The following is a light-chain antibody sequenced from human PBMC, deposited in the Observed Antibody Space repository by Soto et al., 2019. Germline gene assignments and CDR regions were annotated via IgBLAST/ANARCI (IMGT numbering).Light chain of an antibody. J-gene: IGLJ1*01. CDR2: YND. CDR3: ATWDESLSGLYV. V-gene: IGLV1-40*01. CDR1: SSNIGAGYD. Sequence: SVLTQPPSVSGAPGQRVTISCTGSSSNIGAGYDVHWYQQLPGTAPKLLIYYNDQRPSGVPARFSASKSGTSASLAISGLQSDDEADYYCATWDESLSGLYVFGTGTKVTVL.